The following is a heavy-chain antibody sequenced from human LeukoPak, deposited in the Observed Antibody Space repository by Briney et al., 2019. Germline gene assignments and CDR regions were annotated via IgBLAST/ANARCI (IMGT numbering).Heavy chain of an antibody. CDR1: GYTFTSYD. CDR3: ARYDSSGPPINWFDP. D-gene: IGHD3-22*01. CDR2: MNPNSGNT. Sequence: GASVKVSCKASGYTFTSYDINWVRQATGQGLEWMGWMNPNSGNTGYAQKFQGRVTMTRNTSISTAYMELSSLRCEDTAVYYCARYDSSGPPINWFDPWGQGTLVTVSS. J-gene: IGHJ5*02. V-gene: IGHV1-8*01.